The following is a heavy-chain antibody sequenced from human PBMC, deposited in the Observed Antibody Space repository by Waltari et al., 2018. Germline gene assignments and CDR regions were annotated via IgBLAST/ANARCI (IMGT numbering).Heavy chain of an antibody. J-gene: IGHJ5*02. V-gene: IGHV4-34*01. CDR1: GGPFTDYS. CDR2: ISHSGST. D-gene: IGHD1-26*01. Sequence: QVQLHQWGAGLLKPSETLSLTCAVSGGPFTDYSWSWIRQSPDKGLEWIGEISHSGSTNYNPSCKSRVTMSVDTIKKQFSLKLTSVTAADTAVYFCARTWGYSPPLGWFDPWGRGTRVTVSS. CDR3: ARTWGYSPPLGWFDP.